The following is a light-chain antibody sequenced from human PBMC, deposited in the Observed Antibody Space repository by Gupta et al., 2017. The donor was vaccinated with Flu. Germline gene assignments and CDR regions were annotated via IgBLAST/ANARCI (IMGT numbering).Light chain of an antibody. CDR1: KVISNY. Sequence: PSFLSTSVGDRVTITCRASKVISNYLAWYQQKPGRAPKLLIYAASTLESGVPSRFSGSGSGTEFTLTINSLQPEDSATYYCQEFDRYPLTFGGGTKVEIK. CDR2: AAS. J-gene: IGKJ4*01. CDR3: QEFDRYPLT. V-gene: IGKV1-9*01.